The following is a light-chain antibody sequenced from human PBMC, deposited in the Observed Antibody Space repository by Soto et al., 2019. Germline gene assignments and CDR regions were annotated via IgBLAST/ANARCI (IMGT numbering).Light chain of an antibody. CDR3: QQYNDWPAIT. V-gene: IGKV3-15*01. CDR2: GAS. J-gene: IGKJ3*01. Sequence: EVVMTQSPATLSLSPGERATLSCRASQSVSSDLAWYQQKPGQAPRLLIYGASTRATDIPARFSGGGSGTEFTLTISSLQSEDFAIYYCQQYNDWPAITFGAGTRVDFK. CDR1: QSVSSD.